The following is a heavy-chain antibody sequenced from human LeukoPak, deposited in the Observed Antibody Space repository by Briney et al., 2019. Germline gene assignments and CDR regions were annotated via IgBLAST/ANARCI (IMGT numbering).Heavy chain of an antibody. D-gene: IGHD3-10*01. CDR3: ARDRRITMVRGVSGARRNDY. J-gene: IGHJ4*02. V-gene: IGHV4-34*01. CDR2: INHSGST. CDR1: GGSFSGYY. Sequence: SETLSLTCAVYGGSFSGYYWSWISQPPGKGLEWIGEINHSGSTNYNPSLKSRVTISVDTSKNQFSLKLSSVTAADTAVYYCARDRRITMVRGVSGARRNDYWGQGTLVTVSS.